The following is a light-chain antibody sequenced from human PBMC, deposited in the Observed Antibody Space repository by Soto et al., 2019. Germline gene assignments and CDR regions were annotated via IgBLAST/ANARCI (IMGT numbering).Light chain of an antibody. CDR3: QSYDSSLSGSV. Sequence: QSVLTQPPSVSGAPGQRVTISCTGSSSNIGAGYDVHWYQQLPGTAPKLLIYGNSNRPSAVPDRFSGSKSGTSASLAITGLQAEDDAHYYCQSYDSSLSGSVFGGGTKLTVL. CDR2: GNS. V-gene: IGLV1-40*01. CDR1: SSNIGAGYD. J-gene: IGLJ3*02.